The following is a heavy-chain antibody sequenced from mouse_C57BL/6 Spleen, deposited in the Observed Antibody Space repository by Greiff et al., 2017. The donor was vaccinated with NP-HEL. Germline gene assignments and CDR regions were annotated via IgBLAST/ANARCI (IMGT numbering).Heavy chain of an antibody. J-gene: IGHJ1*03. CDR3: APYGSSYGYFDV. CDR1: GYTFTSYW. V-gene: IGHV1-59*01. Sequence: QVQLQQPGAELVRPGTSVKLSCKASGYTFTSYWMHWVKQRPGQGLEWIGVIDPSDSYTNYNQKFKGKATLTVDTSSSTAYMQLSSLTSEDSAVYYCAPYGSSYGYFDVWGTGTTVTVSS. D-gene: IGHD1-1*01. CDR2: IDPSDSYT.